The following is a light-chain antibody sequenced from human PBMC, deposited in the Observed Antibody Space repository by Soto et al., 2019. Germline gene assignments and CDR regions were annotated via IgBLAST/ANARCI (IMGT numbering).Light chain of an antibody. CDR3: QQYGSSLIT. CDR2: GAS. Sequence: EIVVTQSPGTLSLSPGERATLSCRASQSVSSSYLAWYQQKPGQAPRLLIYGASSRATGIPDRFSGSGSGTDFPLTTSILEPEDFAVYYCQQYGSSLITFGQGTRLEIK. J-gene: IGKJ5*01. V-gene: IGKV3-20*01. CDR1: QSVSSSY.